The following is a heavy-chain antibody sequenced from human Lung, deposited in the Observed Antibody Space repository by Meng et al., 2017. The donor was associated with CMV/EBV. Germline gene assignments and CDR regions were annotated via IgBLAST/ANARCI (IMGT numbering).Heavy chain of an antibody. Sequence: SCAASGFTFSSYAMHWVRQAPGKGLEWVAVISYDGSNKYYADSVKGRVTISRDNSKNTLYLQMNSLRAEDTAVYYCAREGVVPAAMRSAFDIWGQGXMVTVSS. V-gene: IGHV3-30-3*01. CDR1: GFTFSSYA. J-gene: IGHJ3*02. CDR2: ISYDGSNK. CDR3: AREGVVPAAMRSAFDI. D-gene: IGHD2-2*01.